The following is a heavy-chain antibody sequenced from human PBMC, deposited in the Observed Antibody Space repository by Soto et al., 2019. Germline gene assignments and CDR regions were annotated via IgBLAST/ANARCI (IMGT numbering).Heavy chain of an antibody. V-gene: IGHV1-46*01. CDR3: ASADGYCNGGSCPPLYHYYGMDV. Sequence: ASVKVSCKASGYTFTSYYMHWVRQAPGQGLEWMGIINPSGGSTSYAQKFQGRATMTRDTSTSTVYMELSSLRSEDTAVYYCASADGYCNGGSCPPLYHYYGMDVWGQGTTVTVSS. D-gene: IGHD2-15*01. J-gene: IGHJ6*02. CDR1: GYTFTSYY. CDR2: INPSGGST.